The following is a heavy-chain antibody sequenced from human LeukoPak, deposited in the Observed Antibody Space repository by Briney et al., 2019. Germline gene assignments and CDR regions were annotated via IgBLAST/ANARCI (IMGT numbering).Heavy chain of an antibody. Sequence: GGSLRLSCAASGFTFSPYWMYWVRQPPGKGLMWVSRISSDGSSTTYADFVKGRFTISRDNAKNTLYLQMNSLRAEDTAVYYCVRGGVGITGLDYWGQGTLVTVSS. CDR2: ISSDGSST. J-gene: IGHJ4*02. CDR3: VRGGVGITGLDY. CDR1: GFTFSPYW. V-gene: IGHV3-74*01. D-gene: IGHD3-16*01.